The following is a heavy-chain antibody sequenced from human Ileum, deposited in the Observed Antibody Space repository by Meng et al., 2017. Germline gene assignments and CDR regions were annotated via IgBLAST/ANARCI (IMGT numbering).Heavy chain of an antibody. J-gene: IGHJ4*01. CDR3: ARDGSSPFDY. Sequence: SETLSLTCTVSGGSISSYYWSWIRQPPGKGLEWIGYIYYSGSTNYNPSLKSRVTISVDTSKNQFSLKLSSVTAADTAVYYCARDGSSPFDYWGQGTLVNVSS. V-gene: IGHV4-59*01. D-gene: IGHD6-6*01. CDR2: IYYSGST. CDR1: GGSISSYY.